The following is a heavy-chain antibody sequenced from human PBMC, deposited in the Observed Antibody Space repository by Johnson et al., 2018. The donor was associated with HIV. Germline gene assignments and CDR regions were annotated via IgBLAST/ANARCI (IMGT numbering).Heavy chain of an antibody. CDR3: ANGEGGSFFLAFDI. V-gene: IGHV3-30-3*01. D-gene: IGHD1-26*01. J-gene: IGHJ3*02. CDR2: ISYDGSSE. Sequence: QVQLVESWGSAVHPGTSLRLSCVASGFTFRNFAMHWVRQAPGKGLDWVAQISYDGSSEYYADSVKGRFTISRDNSKNTLYLHINTLRPEDTAVYYCANGEGGSFFLAFDIWGQGTMVTFSS. CDR1: GFTFRNFA.